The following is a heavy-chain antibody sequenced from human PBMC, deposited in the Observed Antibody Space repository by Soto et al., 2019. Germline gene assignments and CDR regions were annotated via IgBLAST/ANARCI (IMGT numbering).Heavy chain of an antibody. CDR1: GFTFSSYG. D-gene: IGHD6-13*01. V-gene: IGHV3-33*01. CDR3: ARWGIASGDY. Sequence: QVQLVESGGGVVQPGRSLRLSCAASGFTFSSYGMHWVRQAPGKGLEWVAVIWYDGNNKYYADSVKGRFTIYRDNSKHTLYLQMNSLRAEDTAVYYCARWGIASGDYWGQGTLVTVSS. CDR2: IWYDGNNK. J-gene: IGHJ4*02.